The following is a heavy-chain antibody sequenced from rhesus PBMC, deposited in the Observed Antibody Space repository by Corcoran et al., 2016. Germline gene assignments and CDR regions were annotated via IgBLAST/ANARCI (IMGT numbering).Heavy chain of an antibody. CDR2: INSGGGST. J-gene: IGHJ6*01. Sequence: EVQLVETGGGLVQPGGSLRLSCAASGFTFSSYAMQWVHQAPGTGLEWISAINSGGGSTYYADSVKGRFTISRDNSKNTLSLQMNSLRAEDTAVYYCAKGYEDDYGYYYSNYYGLDSWGQGVVVTVSS. V-gene: IGHV3-103*01. D-gene: IGHD3-9*01. CDR1: GFTFSSYA. CDR3: AKGYEDDYGYYYSNYYGLDS.